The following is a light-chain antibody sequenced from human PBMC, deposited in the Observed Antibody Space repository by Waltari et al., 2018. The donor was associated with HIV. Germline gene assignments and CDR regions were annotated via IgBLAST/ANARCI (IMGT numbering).Light chain of an antibody. CDR1: QSISSY. J-gene: IGKJ1*01. CDR3: QQSYSTPRT. Sequence: DIQMTQSPSSLSASVGDRVTITCRTSQSISSYLNWYQLKPGKVPKLLIYAASSLQSGVPSRFSGSGSGTDVTLTISSLQPEDFATYYCQQSYSTPRTFGQGTKVEIK. CDR2: AAS. V-gene: IGKV1-39*01.